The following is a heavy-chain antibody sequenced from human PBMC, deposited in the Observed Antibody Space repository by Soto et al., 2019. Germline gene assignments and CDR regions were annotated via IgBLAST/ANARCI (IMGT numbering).Heavy chain of an antibody. CDR2: IDWDDNK. D-gene: IGHD6-19*01. CDR3: ARLRPAGVGVAGVFFDY. J-gene: IGHJ4*02. V-gene: IGHV2-70*11. Sequence: GSGPTLVNPTQTLTLTCAFSGFSLSTGGMSVSWIRQPPGKALEWLARIDWDDNKYYSASLRTSLTISKDTSKNQVVLTMTNMDPVDTAIYFCARLRPAGVGVAGVFFDYWGKGTLVTVSS. CDR1: GFSLSTGGMS.